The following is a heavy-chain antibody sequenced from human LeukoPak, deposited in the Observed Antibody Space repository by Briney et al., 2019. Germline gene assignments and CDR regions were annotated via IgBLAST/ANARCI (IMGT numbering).Heavy chain of an antibody. Sequence: PGGSLRLSRAASGFPFSSYAMSWVRPAPGKGLEWVSAISGSGGSTYYADSVKGRFTISRDNSKNTLYLQMNSLRAEDTAVYYCAKRGDSGSYHYYYYGMDVWGQGTTVTVSS. D-gene: IGHD1-26*01. J-gene: IGHJ6*02. V-gene: IGHV3-23*01. CDR3: AKRGDSGSYHYYYYGMDV. CDR1: GFPFSSYA. CDR2: ISGSGGST.